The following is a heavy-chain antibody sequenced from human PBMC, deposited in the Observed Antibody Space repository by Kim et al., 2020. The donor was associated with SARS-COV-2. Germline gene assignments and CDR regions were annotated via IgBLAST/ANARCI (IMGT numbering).Heavy chain of an antibody. V-gene: IGHV3-23*01. CDR3: AKASIFKAVAGSRYYFDY. J-gene: IGHJ4*02. CDR2: ISGSGGST. CDR1: GFTFSSYA. D-gene: IGHD6-19*01. Sequence: GGSLRLSCAASGFTFSSYAMSWVRQAPGKGLEWVSAISGSGGSTYYADSVKGRFTISRDNSKNTLYLQMNSLRAEDTAVYYCAKASIFKAVAGSRYYFDYWGQGTLVTVSS.